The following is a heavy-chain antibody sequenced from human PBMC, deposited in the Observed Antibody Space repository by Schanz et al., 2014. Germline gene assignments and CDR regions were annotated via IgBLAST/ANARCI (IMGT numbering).Heavy chain of an antibody. D-gene: IGHD6-13*01. J-gene: IGHJ4*02. CDR2: INVGNGNM. CDR1: GYTFTSYS. CDR3: ARDGVDAAAGGNY. Sequence: QGQLVQSGAEVKKPGASLKVSCKASGYTFTSYSIHWVRQAPGQGLEWMGWINVGNGNMKYSQKFQGRVTMTRDTSTSTVYMELSSLRSEDTAVYYCARDGVDAAAGGNYWGQGTLVTVSS. V-gene: IGHV1-3*01.